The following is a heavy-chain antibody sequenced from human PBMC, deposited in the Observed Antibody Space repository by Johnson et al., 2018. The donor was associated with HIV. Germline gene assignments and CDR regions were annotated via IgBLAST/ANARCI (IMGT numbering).Heavy chain of an antibody. CDR2: IYSGGST. D-gene: IGHD2-15*01. Sequence: VQLVESGGGVVQPGGSLRLSCAASGFTVSSNYMSWVRQAPGKGLEWVSVIYSGGSTYYADSVKGRFTISRDNSKNTLYLQMNSLRAEDTDVYYCARDMCSGGSCYALDIWGQGAMVTVSS. CDR1: GFTVSSNY. CDR3: ARDMCSGGSCYALDI. J-gene: IGHJ3*02. V-gene: IGHV3-53*01.